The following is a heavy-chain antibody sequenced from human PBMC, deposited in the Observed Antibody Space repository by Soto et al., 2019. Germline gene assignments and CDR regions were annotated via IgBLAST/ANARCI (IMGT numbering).Heavy chain of an antibody. J-gene: IGHJ4*02. Sequence: SGPTLVNPTQTLTLTCTFSGFSLSTIQVGVGWIRQPPGKALEWLAHVYWNDDKYYSLSLKSRLTISKDTSKSKVVLTMTNMDPVDTATYYCAHLNTSAYYFEYWGQGALVTVSS. V-gene: IGHV2-5*01. CDR3: AHLNTSAYYFEY. CDR1: GFSLSTIQVG. CDR2: VYWNDDK. D-gene: IGHD3-3*01.